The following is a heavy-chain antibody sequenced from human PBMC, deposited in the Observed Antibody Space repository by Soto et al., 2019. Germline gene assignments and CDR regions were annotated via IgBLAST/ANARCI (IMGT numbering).Heavy chain of an antibody. D-gene: IGHD4-17*01. V-gene: IGHV1-3*01. J-gene: IGHJ6*02. Sequence: VSAKVSCKASGYSFTSYAMHWVRQATGQRLEWMGWINAGNGNTKYSQKFQGRVTITRDTSASTAYMEMSSLTSEDTAISFCGAQRWPSFDYGMDAWGQGTTVPVSS. CDR2: INAGNGNT. CDR3: GAQRWPSFDYGMDA. CDR1: GYSFTSYA.